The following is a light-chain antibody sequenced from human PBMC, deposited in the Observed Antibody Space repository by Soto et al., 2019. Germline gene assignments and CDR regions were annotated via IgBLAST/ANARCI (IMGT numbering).Light chain of an antibody. J-gene: IGLJ1*01. V-gene: IGLV2-11*01. CDR1: SSDVGGYNY. CDR2: DVS. Sequence: QSVLTQPRSVSGSPGQSVTISCTGTSSDVGGYNYVSWYQQHPGKAPKLMIYDVSKRPSGVPDRFSGSKSDNTASLTISGLQAADEADSHCCSYAGRYTFRVFGTGTKLTVL. CDR3: CSYAGRYTFRV.